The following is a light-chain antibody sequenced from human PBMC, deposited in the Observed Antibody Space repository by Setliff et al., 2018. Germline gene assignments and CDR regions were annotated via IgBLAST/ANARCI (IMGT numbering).Light chain of an antibody. CDR3: CSYTISSTRV. Sequence: QSALTQPPSASGSPGQSVTISCTGTSSVVGGYNYVSWYQQHPGKAPKLMIYEVTKRPPGVPARFSGSNSGNTASLTVSGLQAEDEADYYCCSYTISSTRVFGTGTKVTVL. J-gene: IGLJ1*01. CDR1: SSVVGGYNY. CDR2: EVT. V-gene: IGLV2-8*01.